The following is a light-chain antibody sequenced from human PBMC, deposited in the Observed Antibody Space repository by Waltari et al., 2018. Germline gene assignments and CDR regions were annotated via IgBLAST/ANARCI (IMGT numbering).Light chain of an antibody. CDR3: QSYDSRLSAYV. Sequence: QSVLTQPPSVSGAPGQTVTISCTGGSSNIGAPYAVHWYQHLLGTAPKVVVYGNNNRPSGVPDRFSGSKSGTSASLTISGLQAEDEADYYCQSYDSRLSAYVFGGGTKLTVL. J-gene: IGLJ3*02. CDR1: SSNIGAPYA. CDR2: GNN. V-gene: IGLV1-40*01.